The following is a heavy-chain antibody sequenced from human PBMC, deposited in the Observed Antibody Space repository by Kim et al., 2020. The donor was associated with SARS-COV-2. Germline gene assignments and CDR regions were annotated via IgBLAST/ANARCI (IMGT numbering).Heavy chain of an antibody. V-gene: IGHV3-43*01. Sequence: YADSVTARITISSDNRKNSLYLQMNSLRTEDTALYYCAKADSGTGGPGGYWGQGTLVTVSS. J-gene: IGHJ4*02. D-gene: IGHD1-26*01. CDR3: AKADSGTGGPGGY.